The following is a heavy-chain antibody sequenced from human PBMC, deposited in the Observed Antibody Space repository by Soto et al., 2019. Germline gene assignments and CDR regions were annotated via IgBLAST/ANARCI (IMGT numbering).Heavy chain of an antibody. J-gene: IGHJ6*02. Sequence: EVQLVESGGGLVKPGGSLRLSCAASGFTFSNAWMNWVRQAPGKGLEWVGRIKRKTDGGTTDYAAPVKDRFPISRVDSTNTLFLQMNSLKTEDTAVYYCTTERRVQYYYESSGYSYYYYDGMDVWGQGTTVTVSS. CDR2: IKRKTDGGTT. V-gene: IGHV3-15*07. D-gene: IGHD3-22*01. CDR1: GFTFSNAW. CDR3: TTERRVQYYYESSGYSYYYYDGMDV.